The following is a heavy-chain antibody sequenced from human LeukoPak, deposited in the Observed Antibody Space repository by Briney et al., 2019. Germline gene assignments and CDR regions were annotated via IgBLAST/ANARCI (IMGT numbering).Heavy chain of an antibody. CDR1: GFTFTSYS. D-gene: IGHD3-9*01. Sequence: GGSLRLSCAASGFTFTSYSMNWVRQAPGKGLEWVSTISGGGGSTYYADSVKGRFTTSRDNSKNTLYLQMNSLRAEDTAVYYCAKADPLRYFDWLFAPCYWGQGTLVTVSS. CDR3: AKADPLRYFDWLFAPCY. J-gene: IGHJ4*02. V-gene: IGHV3-23*01. CDR2: ISGGGGST.